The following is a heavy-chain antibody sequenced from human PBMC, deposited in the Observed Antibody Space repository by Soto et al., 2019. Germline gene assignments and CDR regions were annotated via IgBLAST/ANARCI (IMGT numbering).Heavy chain of an antibody. CDR3: ARDLRAGLLGYCSGGSCYYFDY. CDR1: GYTFTIYY. CDR2: INPSGGST. Sequence: ASVKVSCKASGYTFTIYYMHWVRQAPGQGLEWMGIINPSGGSTSYAQKFQGRVTMTRDTSTSTVYMELSSLRSEDTAVYYCARDLRAGLLGYCSGGSCYYFDYWGQGTLVTVSS. J-gene: IGHJ4*02. D-gene: IGHD2-15*01. V-gene: IGHV1-46*03.